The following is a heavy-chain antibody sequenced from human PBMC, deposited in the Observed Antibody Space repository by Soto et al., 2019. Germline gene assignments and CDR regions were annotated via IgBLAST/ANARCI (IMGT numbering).Heavy chain of an antibody. CDR2: INPSGGST. J-gene: IGHJ4*02. CDR3: ARGCSSTSCYWALDY. CDR1: GYTFTSYY. V-gene: IGHV1-46*03. D-gene: IGHD2-2*01. Sequence: GASVKVSCKASGYTFTSYYMHWVRQAPGQGLEWMGIINPSGGSTSYAQKFQGRVTMTRDTSTGTVYMELSSLRSEDTAVYYCARGCSSTSCYWALDYWGQGTLVTVSS.